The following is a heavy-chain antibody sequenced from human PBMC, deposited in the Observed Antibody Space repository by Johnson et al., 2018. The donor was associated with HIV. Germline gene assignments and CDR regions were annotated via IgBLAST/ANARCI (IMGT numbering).Heavy chain of an antibody. V-gene: IGHV3-7*01. CDR2: IKQDGSDR. CDR1: GFTFNSQW. D-gene: IGHD5/OR15-5a*01. CDR3: ARGSGLADAFDI. J-gene: IGHJ3*02. Sequence: VQLVESGGGLVQPGGSLRLSCAASGFTFNSQWMTWVRQAPGKGLEWVANIKQDGSDRYYVNSVKGRFTISRDDPKNSLYLQMNSLRAEDTTVYYCARGSGLADAFDIWGQGTMVTVSS.